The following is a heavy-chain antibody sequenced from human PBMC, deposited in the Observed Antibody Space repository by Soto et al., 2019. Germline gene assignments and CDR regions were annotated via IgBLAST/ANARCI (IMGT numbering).Heavy chain of an antibody. D-gene: IGHD3-10*01. Sequence: EVQLVESGGGLVQPGRSLRLSCVISGFTFHDYAMHWVRQAPGKGLEWVSGISWNSGSIGYSDSVKGRFTISRDNAKNSLYLQMNSLRAEDTALYYCAKNGYDSGSPQAYYYYYYMDVWGTGTTVTVSS. V-gene: IGHV3-9*01. J-gene: IGHJ6*03. CDR3: AKNGYDSGSPQAYYYYYYMDV. CDR1: GFTFHDYA. CDR2: ISWNSGSI.